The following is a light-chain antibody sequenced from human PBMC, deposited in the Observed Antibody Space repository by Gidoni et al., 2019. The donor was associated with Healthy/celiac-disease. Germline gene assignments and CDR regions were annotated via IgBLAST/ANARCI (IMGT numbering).Light chain of an antibody. Sequence: LAVSLSERATINCKSSQSVLYSSNNKNYLAWYQQKPGQPPKLLIYWASTRESGVPDRFSGRGSGTDFTLTISSLQAEDVAVYYCQQYYSTPLTFGQXTKVEIK. CDR2: WAS. J-gene: IGKJ1*01. CDR1: QSVLYSSNNKNY. V-gene: IGKV4-1*01. CDR3: QQYYSTPLT.